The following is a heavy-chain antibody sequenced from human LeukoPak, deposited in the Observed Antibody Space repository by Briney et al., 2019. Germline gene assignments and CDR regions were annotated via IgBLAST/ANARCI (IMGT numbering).Heavy chain of an antibody. Sequence: GESLKISCAASGFTFSSYWMHWVRQAPGKGLVWVSRINSDGISTTYADSVKGRFTISRDNAKNTLYLQMNSLRAEDTAVYYCATLMTTVTNANANSGYWGQGTLVTVSS. J-gene: IGHJ4*02. V-gene: IGHV3-74*01. CDR1: GFTFSSYW. CDR2: INSDGIST. D-gene: IGHD4-17*01. CDR3: ATLMTTVTNANANSGY.